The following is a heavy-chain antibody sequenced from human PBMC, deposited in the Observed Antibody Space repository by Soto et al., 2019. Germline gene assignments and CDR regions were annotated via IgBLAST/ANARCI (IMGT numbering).Heavy chain of an antibody. Sequence: QVQLVQSGAEVKKPGSSVKVSCKASGGTFSSYAISWVRQAPGQGLEWMGGIIPIFGTANYAQKFQGRVTITADKATSTAYMELSSLRSEETAVYYCARFMPYGDHELYYWGQGTLVTVSS. D-gene: IGHD4-17*01. CDR3: ARFMPYGDHELYY. V-gene: IGHV1-69*06. J-gene: IGHJ4*02. CDR1: GGTFSSYA. CDR2: IIPIFGTA.